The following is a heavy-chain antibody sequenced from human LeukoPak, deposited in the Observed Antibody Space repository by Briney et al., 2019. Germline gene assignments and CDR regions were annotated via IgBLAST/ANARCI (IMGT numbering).Heavy chain of an antibody. CDR3: ARQTMGNGFDY. J-gene: IGHJ4*02. CDR1: GFTFSSYA. V-gene: IGHV3-21*01. Sequence: GGSLRLSCAASGFTFSSYAMNWVRQAPGKGLEWVSSISSSSSYIYYADSMKGRFTISRDNAKNSLYLQMNSLRAEDTAVYYCARQTMGNGFDYWGQGTLVTVSS. D-gene: IGHD4/OR15-4a*01. CDR2: ISSSSSYI.